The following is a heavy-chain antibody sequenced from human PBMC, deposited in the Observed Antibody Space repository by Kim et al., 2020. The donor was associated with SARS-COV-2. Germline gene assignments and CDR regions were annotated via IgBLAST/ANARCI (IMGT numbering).Heavy chain of an antibody. Sequence: SETLSLTCTVSGGSISSYYWSWIRQPPGKGLEWIGYIYYSGSTNYNPSLTSRVAISVDTSKNQFSLKLSSVTAADTAGYYCAGDRGYDILTGYGWFEPWGQGTLVTVSS. CDR3: AGDRGYDILTGYGWFEP. CDR1: GGSISSYY. D-gene: IGHD3-9*01. V-gene: IGHV4-59*01. CDR2: IYYSGST. J-gene: IGHJ5*02.